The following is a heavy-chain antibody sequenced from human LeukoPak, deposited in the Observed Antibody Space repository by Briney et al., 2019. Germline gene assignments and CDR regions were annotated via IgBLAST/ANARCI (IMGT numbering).Heavy chain of an antibody. CDR3: ARAPDGYNFDY. CDR2: IYSGGST. D-gene: IGHD5-24*01. J-gene: IGHJ4*02. CDR1: GFTFSDYY. Sequence: SGGSLRLSCAASGFTFSDYYMSWVRQAPGKGLEWVSIIYSGGSTYYADSVKGRFTISRDNSKNTLYLQMNSLRAEDTAVYYCARAPDGYNFDYWGQGTLVTVSS. V-gene: IGHV3-66*01.